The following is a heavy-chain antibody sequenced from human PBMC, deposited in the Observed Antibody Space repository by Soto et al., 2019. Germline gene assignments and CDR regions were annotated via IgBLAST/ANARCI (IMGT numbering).Heavy chain of an antibody. V-gene: IGHV4-39*01. Sequence: QLQLQESGPGLVKPSETLSLTCTVSGGSISSSSYYWGWIRQPPGKGLEWIGSIYYSGSTYYNPSLKSRVIISVVTTKNHFSLQLSSVTAVDAAVYYCARHHVDYDFWSGYRCYYYYMDVWGKGTTVTVSS. CDR3: ARHHVDYDFWSGYRCYYYYMDV. CDR1: GGSISSSSYY. CDR2: IYYSGST. D-gene: IGHD3-3*01. J-gene: IGHJ6*03.